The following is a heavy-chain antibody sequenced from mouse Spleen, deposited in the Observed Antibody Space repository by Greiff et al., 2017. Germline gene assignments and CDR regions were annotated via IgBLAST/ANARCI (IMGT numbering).Heavy chain of an antibody. CDR2: IDPENGDT. J-gene: IGHJ2*01. CDR1: GFNIKDYY. V-gene: IGHV14-4*02. D-gene: IGHD2-3*01. CDR3: ARDDPDY. Sequence: VQLQQSGAELVRSGASVKLSCTASGFNIKDYYMHWVKQRPEQGLEWIGWIDPENGDTEYAPKFQGKATMTADTSSNTAYLQLSSLTSEDTAVYYCARDDPDYWGQGTTLTVSS.